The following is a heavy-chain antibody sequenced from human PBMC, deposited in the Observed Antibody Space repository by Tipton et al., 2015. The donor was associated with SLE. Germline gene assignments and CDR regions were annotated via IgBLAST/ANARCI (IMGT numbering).Heavy chain of an antibody. CDR2: INHSGRT. V-gene: IGHV4-34*01. J-gene: IGHJ3*02. CDR3: AKSLRPTGDVFDI. Sequence: AGLVKPSETLSLTCAVYGGSFSGYYWSWIRQPPGKGLEWIGEINHSGRTNYNPSLKSRVTISVDKSKNQFSLKLSSVAAADTAVYYCAKSLRPTGDVFDIWGQGTMVTVSS. CDR1: GGSFSGYY.